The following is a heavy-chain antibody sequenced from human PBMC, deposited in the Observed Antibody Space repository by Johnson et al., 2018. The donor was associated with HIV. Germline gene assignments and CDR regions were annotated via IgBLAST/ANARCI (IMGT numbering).Heavy chain of an antibody. J-gene: IGHJ3*02. V-gene: IGHV3-72*01. CDR1: GFTFSDHY. CDR2: IRNKANSYTT. CDR3: ERDSSGYSGFDI. D-gene: IGHD3-22*01. Sequence: EVQLVESGGGLVKPGGSLRLSCEASGFTFSDHYMDWVRQTPGKGLEWVGRIRNKANSYTTEYAASVKGRFTISSDDSKSSLYLQMNSLITEDTAVYYCERDSSGYSGFDIWGQGTVVTVSS.